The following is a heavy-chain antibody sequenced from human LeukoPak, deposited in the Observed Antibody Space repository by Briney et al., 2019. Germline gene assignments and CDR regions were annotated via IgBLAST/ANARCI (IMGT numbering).Heavy chain of an antibody. V-gene: IGHV4-34*01. CDR3: ARGQGFVVVPAATENNWFDP. Sequence: SETLSLTCAVYGGSFSGYHWSWIRQPPGKGLEWIGEINHSGSTNYNPSLKSRVTISVDTSKNQFSLKLSSVTAADTAVYYCARGQGFVVVPAATENNWFDPWGQGTLVTVSS. CDR1: GGSFSGYH. J-gene: IGHJ5*02. D-gene: IGHD2-2*01. CDR2: INHSGST.